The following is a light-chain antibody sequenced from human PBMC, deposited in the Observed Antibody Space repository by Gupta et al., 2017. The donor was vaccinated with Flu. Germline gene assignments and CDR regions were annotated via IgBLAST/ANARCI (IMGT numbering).Light chain of an antibody. CDR2: AAS. J-gene: IGKJ2*03. V-gene: IGKV1-39*01. CDR3: QQRKSTSHS. Sequence: IQMTQSPSSLPASVGDRVTITCRASQRISRYLNWYQQKPGKAPKLLIYAASSVQSGVPSRFSGSGSGTXFTLTIXSRQPEDFATYYCQQRKSTSHSFGXGTKLEIK. CDR1: QRISRY.